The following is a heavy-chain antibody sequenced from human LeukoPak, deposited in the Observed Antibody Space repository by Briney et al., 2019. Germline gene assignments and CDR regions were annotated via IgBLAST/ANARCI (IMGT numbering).Heavy chain of an antibody. CDR3: ARADPPIVEEAFDI. D-gene: IGHD1-26*01. CDR2: IGSSSTTI. J-gene: IGHJ3*02. Sequence: GGSLRLSCAASGFTFSGYSMNWVRQAPAKGLEWVSYIGSSSTTIYYADSVKGRFTISRDNAKKSLYLQMNSLRAEDTAVYYCARADPPIVEEAFDIWGQGTMVTVSS. V-gene: IGHV3-48*01. CDR1: GFTFSGYS.